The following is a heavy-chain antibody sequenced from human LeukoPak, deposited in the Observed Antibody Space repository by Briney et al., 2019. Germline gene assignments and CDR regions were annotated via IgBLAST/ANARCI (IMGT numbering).Heavy chain of an antibody. V-gene: IGHV4-59*01. Sequence: SETLSLTCTVSGGSISSYYWSWIRQPPGKGLEWVGYIYYSGSTNYNPSLKSRVTISVDTSKNQFSLKLSSVTAADTAVYYCASRGRSSSWYRWGQGTLVTVSS. J-gene: IGHJ5*02. CDR2: IYYSGST. D-gene: IGHD6-13*01. CDR1: GGSISSYY. CDR3: ASRGRSSSWYR.